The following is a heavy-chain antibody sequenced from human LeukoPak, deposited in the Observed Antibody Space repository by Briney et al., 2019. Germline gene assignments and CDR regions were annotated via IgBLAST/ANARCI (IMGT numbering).Heavy chain of an antibody. CDR1: GDSVSSSSTA. Sequence: SQTLSLTCAISGDSVSSSSTAWNWIRQSPSRGLEWLGRTYYRSKWYNNYAESVKSRITFNPDTSKNQFSLQLNSVTPEDTAVYYCARGPTVTPPCFDYWGQGTLVTVSS. CDR3: ARGPTVTPPCFDY. CDR2: TYYRSKWYN. V-gene: IGHV6-1*01. D-gene: IGHD4-17*01. J-gene: IGHJ4*02.